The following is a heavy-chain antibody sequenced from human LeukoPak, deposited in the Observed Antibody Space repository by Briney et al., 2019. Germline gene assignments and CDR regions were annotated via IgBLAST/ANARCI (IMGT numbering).Heavy chain of an antibody. CDR3: ARDPGYSGIDY. CDR2: IYYSGST. Sequence: SETLSLTCTVSGASVNSGSHYWCWIRQPPGKGLEWIGYIYYSGSTNYNPSLKSRATMSLDTSKNQFSLNLNSVTAADTAVYYCARDPGYSGIDYWGQGTLVTVSS. D-gene: IGHD5-12*01. J-gene: IGHJ4*02. CDR1: GASVNSGSHY. V-gene: IGHV4-61*01.